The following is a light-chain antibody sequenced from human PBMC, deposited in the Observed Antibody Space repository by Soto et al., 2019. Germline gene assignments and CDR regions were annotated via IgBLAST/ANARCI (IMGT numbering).Light chain of an antibody. CDR1: QSVSSNY. CDR3: QQYGTSPWT. CDR2: AAS. Sequence: EIVLTQSPGTLSLSPGERATLSCRASQSVSSNYLAWYQQKPGQAPRLLIYAASSRATGIPDRLSGSGSGSDFTLTISRLGPEDFAGYYCQQYGTSPWTFGQGTKVEIK. J-gene: IGKJ1*01. V-gene: IGKV3-20*01.